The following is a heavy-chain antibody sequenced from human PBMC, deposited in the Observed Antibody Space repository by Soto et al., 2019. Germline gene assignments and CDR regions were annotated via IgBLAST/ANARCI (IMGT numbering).Heavy chain of an antibody. CDR3: ARDDSRAWGGMDV. Sequence: QLQLQESGSGLVKPSQTLSLTCAVSGGSISSGGYSWSWIRQPPGKGLEWIGYIYHSGSTYYNPSLQSRVTISVDRSKNQFSRKLRSVTAADTAVYYCARDDSRAWGGMDVWGQGTTVTVSS. CDR2: IYHSGST. V-gene: IGHV4-30-2*01. J-gene: IGHJ6*02. CDR1: GGSISSGGYS. D-gene: IGHD3-22*01.